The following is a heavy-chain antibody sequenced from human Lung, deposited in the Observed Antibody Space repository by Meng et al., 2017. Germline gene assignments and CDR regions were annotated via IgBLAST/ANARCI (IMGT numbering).Heavy chain of an antibody. Sequence: VAREGRGPGLVKPSSPLSRTCGVSGGSISSSNWWSWVRQPPGKGLEWIGEIYHSGGTKYNPSLKSRVTISVDKSKNQFSLKLSSVTAADTAVYYCARGLGEAVVPRTMFDYWGQGTLVTVS. CDR1: GGSISSSNW. V-gene: IGHV4-4*02. D-gene: IGHD2-2*01. J-gene: IGHJ4*02. CDR3: ARGLGEAVVPRTMFDY. CDR2: IYHSGGT.